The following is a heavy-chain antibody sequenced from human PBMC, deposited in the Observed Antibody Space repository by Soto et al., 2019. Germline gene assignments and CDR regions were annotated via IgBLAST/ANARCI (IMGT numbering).Heavy chain of an antibody. CDR3: ARDPWAADY. Sequence: EVQLVESGGGLVQHGGSLRLSCAASGFTVSTKYMSWGRQAPGKGLEWVSVIYSGGSTFYADSVRGRFTISRDNSKNTVNLQMNSLRAEDTAVYYCARDPWAADYWGQGTLVTVSS. D-gene: IGHD3-16*01. CDR1: GFTVSTKY. J-gene: IGHJ4*02. CDR2: IYSGGST. V-gene: IGHV3-66*01.